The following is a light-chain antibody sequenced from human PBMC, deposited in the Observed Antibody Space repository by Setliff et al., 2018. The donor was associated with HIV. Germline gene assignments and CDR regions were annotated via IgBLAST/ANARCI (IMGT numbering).Light chain of an antibody. CDR2: EVS. J-gene: IGLJ1*01. CDR1: SSDVGGHNY. CDR3: SSYTNSVPRV. Sequence: QSALTQPASVSGSPGQSITISCTGTSSDVGGHNYVSWYQHHPGKAPKVMIYEVSNRPSGVSNRFSGSKSGNTATLTISGLQAEDEADYYCSSYTNSVPRVVGTGT. V-gene: IGLV2-14*01.